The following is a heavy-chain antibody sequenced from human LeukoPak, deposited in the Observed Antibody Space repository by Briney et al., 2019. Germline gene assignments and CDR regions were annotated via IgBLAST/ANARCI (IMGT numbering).Heavy chain of an antibody. CDR1: GFTFNDYA. J-gene: IGHJ4*02. V-gene: IGHV3-23*01. D-gene: IGHD2/OR15-2a*01. CDR2: ITGSGSNT. CDR3: AKGLRGCSGIACYYFFAF. Sequence: GGSLRLSCAASGFTFNDYAMTWVRQAPGKGLEWVSAITGSGSNTYYAASAKGRFTISRDNSKNSLDLQMNSLRAEDTAVYYCAKGLRGCSGIACYYFFAFWGQGPWSPSPQ.